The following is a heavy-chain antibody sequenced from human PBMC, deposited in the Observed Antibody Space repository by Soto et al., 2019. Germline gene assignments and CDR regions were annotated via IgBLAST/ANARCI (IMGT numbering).Heavy chain of an antibody. J-gene: IGHJ6*02. CDR2: ISYDGSNK. D-gene: IGHD2-21*01. V-gene: IGHV3-30-3*01. CDR1: GFTFSSYA. CDR3: ARDGRVVDTGMDV. Sequence: QVQLVESGGGVVQPGRSLRLSCAASGFTFSSYAMHWVRQAAVKVLEWVAVISYDGSNKYYADSVKGRFTISRDNSKNTLYLQMNSLRAEDTAVYYCARDGRVVDTGMDVLGQGTTVTVSS.